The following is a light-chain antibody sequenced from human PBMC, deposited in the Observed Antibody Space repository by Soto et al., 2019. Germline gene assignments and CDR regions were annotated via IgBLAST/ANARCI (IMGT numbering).Light chain of an antibody. CDR1: QSISGK. V-gene: IGKV3-20*01. J-gene: IGKJ1*01. Sequence: EIVMTQSPATLCLSPGERATLSCRARQSISGKIAWYQHRRGQATRLLIYDTCTRSTGIPDRFRGSASGTDSTLTISRPDPEDVAEYSCQQYGSSPTFGQGTKVDIK. CDR2: DTC. CDR3: QQYGSSPT.